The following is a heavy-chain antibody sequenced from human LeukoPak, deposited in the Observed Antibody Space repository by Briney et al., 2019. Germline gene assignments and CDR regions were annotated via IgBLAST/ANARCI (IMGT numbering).Heavy chain of an antibody. Sequence: AGGSLRLSCAASGFTFSSYAMSWVRQAPGKGLEWVSAISGSGGSTYYADSVKARFTISRDNSKNTLYLQMNSLRAEDTAIYYCAKQDTSMDYFDYWGRGTLVSVSS. CDR2: ISGSGGST. J-gene: IGHJ4*02. CDR1: GFTFSSYA. CDR3: AKQDTSMDYFDY. D-gene: IGHD5-18*01. V-gene: IGHV3-23*01.